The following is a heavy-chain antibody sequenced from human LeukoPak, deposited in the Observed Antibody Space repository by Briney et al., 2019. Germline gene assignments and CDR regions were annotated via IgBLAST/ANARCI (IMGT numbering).Heavy chain of an antibody. Sequence: ASVKVSCKASGYTFTGYYMHWVRQAPGQGLEWMGRINPNSGGTNYAQKFQGRVTITADESTSTAYMELSSLRSEDTAVYYCARFRYQLLHFDYWGQGTLVTVSS. CDR1: GYTFTGYY. CDR2: INPNSGGT. CDR3: ARFRYQLLHFDY. J-gene: IGHJ4*02. V-gene: IGHV1-2*06. D-gene: IGHD2-2*01.